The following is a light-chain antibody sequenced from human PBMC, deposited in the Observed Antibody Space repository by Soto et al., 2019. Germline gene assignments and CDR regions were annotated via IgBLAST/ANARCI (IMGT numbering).Light chain of an antibody. CDR3: SSYAGSTI. CDR1: SSDVGGYDF. J-gene: IGLJ2*01. V-gene: IGLV2-8*01. CDR2: EVT. Sequence: QSALTQPPSASGSPGQSVTISCTGTSSDVGGYDFVSWYQQHPGKAPKLVIYEVTRLPSGVPDRFSGSKSGNTASLTVSGLQAEDDAVYYCSSYAGSTIFGGGTKLTVL.